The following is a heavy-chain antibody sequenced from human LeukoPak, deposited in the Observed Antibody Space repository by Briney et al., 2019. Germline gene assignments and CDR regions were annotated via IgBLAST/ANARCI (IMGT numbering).Heavy chain of an antibody. V-gene: IGHV3-23*01. J-gene: IGHJ4*02. CDR2: ISDSGGST. CDR1: VFTFCSYA. D-gene: IGHD2-21*02. CDR3: AKDSFHIVVVTAIDY. Sequence: GGSLRLSCAASVFTFCSYAVSSVRHAPGKGLEGGSAISDSGGSTYYADSVKGRFTISRDNSKNTLYLQMNSLRAEDTAVYYCAKDSFHIVVVTAIDYWGQGTLVTVSS.